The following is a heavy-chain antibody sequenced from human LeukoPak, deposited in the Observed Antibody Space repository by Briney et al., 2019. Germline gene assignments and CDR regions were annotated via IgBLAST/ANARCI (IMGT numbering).Heavy chain of an antibody. J-gene: IGHJ6*03. CDR3: ARGATLATPDYYSYYMDV. CDR2: ISSDGSNK. D-gene: IGHD2-15*01. CDR1: GFTFSRNA. V-gene: IGHV3-30*04. Sequence: PGGSLRLSCAASGFTFSRNAIHWVRQAPGKGLEWVAIISSDGSNKYHADSVKGRFTISRDNSKNTLFLQMNSLRDEDTAVYYCARGATLATPDYYSYYMDVWGKGTTVTVSS.